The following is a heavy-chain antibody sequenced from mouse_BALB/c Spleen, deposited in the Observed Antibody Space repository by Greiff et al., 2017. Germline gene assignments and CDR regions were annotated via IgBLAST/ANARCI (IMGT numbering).Heavy chain of an antibody. J-gene: IGHJ2*01. Sequence: EVQLQESGTVLARPGASVKMSCKASGYSFTSYWMHWVKQRPGQGLEWIGAIYPGNSDTSYNQKFKGKAKLTAVTSASTAYMELSSLTNEDSAVYYCTRGEGWLLPFYFDYWGQGTTLTVSS. D-gene: IGHD2-3*01. CDR3: TRGEGWLLPFYFDY. V-gene: IGHV1-5*01. CDR2: IYPGNSDT. CDR1: GYSFTSYW.